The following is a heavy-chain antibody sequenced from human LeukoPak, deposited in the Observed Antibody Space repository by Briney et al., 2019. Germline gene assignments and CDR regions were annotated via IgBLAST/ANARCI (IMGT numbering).Heavy chain of an antibody. CDR2: IDHSGST. Sequence: SETLSLTCTVSGGSISSSSYYWGWIRQPPGKGLEWTGSIDHSGSTYYNPSLKSRITISVDTSKNQFSLKLSSVTAADTAVYYCAREGGLYYYDSSGPLNPGVDYWGQGTLVTVSS. CDR1: GGSISSSSYY. D-gene: IGHD3-22*01. V-gene: IGHV4-39*07. J-gene: IGHJ4*02. CDR3: AREGGLYYYDSSGPLNPGVDY.